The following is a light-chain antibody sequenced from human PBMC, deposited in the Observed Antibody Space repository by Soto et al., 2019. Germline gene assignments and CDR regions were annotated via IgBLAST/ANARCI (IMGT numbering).Light chain of an antibody. J-gene: IGKJ1*01. CDR3: QQYHSYYPWT. V-gene: IGKV1-5*01. CDR2: DAS. CDR1: QSISTW. Sequence: DIQMTQSPSTLSASAGDRVTITCRASQSISTWLAWYQQKPGKAPKLLIYDASSLESGVPSRFSGSGSGTVFSLTITSLQPDDSATYYCQQYHSYYPWTFGQGTKVDI.